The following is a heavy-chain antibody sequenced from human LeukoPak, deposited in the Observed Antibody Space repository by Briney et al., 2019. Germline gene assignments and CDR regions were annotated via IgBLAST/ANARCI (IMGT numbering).Heavy chain of an antibody. CDR2: LNPDGSYT. J-gene: IGHJ6*02. CDR1: GFTFRSSW. Sequence: PGGSLRLSCAASGFTFRSSWMHWVRQAPGKGLVWVSRLNPDGSYTTYADSVKGRFTISRDNSKNTLYLQMNSLRAEDTAVYYCARGAPGDYYYYGMDVWGQGTTVTVSS. CDR3: ARGAPGDYYYYGMDV. D-gene: IGHD4-17*01. V-gene: IGHV3-74*01.